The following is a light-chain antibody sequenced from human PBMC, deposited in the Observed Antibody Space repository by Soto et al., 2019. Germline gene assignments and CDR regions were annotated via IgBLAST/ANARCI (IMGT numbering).Light chain of an antibody. V-gene: IGKV1-5*03. CDR2: KAS. CDR1: QSISSW. Sequence: DIQMTQSPSTLSASVGDRVTITCRASQSISSWLAWYQQKPGKAPKLLIYKASSLESGVPSRFSGSGSGTEFTITISSLQPDDFATYYCHQYNSYPWTFGQGTKVEIK. J-gene: IGKJ1*01. CDR3: HQYNSYPWT.